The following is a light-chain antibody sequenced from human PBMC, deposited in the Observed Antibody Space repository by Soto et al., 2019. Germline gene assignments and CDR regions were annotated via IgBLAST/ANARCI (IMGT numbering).Light chain of an antibody. J-gene: IGKJ1*01. V-gene: IGKV4-1*01. CDR3: QPYYRPWT. CDR2: CAS. CDR1: QSVLYSSNNKNY. Sequence: DIVMTQSPDSLAVSLGERATINCKSSQSVLYSSNNKNYLAWYQQKPGQPPKLLIYCASTRESGFPDRFSVSGSGTDFTITISRLPAEAVAVYYCQPYYRPWTFGQGTKVEIK.